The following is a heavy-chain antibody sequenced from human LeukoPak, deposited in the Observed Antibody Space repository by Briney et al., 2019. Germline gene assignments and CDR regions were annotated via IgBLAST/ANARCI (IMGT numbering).Heavy chain of an antibody. CDR2: INHSGST. Sequence: SETLSLTCAVYGGSFSGYYWSWIRQPPGKGLEWIGEINHSGSTNYNPSLKSRVTISVDTSKNQFSLKLSSVTAADTAVYYCARAYFITPFDYWGQGTLVTVSS. D-gene: IGHD3-3*01. J-gene: IGHJ4*02. CDR1: GGSFSGYY. V-gene: IGHV4-34*01. CDR3: ARAYFITPFDY.